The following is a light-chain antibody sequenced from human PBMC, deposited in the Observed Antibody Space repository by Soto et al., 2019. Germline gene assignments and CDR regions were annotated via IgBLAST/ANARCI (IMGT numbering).Light chain of an antibody. CDR1: QSITTW. V-gene: IGKV1-12*01. CDR2: DAS. Sequence: DTQITQYPSTVSASVGDRVTITCRASQSITTWLAWYQQKPGKAPKFLINDASSLQSGVPSRFSGSGSGTDFTLTISSLQPEDFATYYCQQANSFPLTCGGGTKV. CDR3: QQANSFPLT. J-gene: IGKJ4*01.